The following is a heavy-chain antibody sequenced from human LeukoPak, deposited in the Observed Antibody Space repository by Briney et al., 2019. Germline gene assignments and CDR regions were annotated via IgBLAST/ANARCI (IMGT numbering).Heavy chain of an antibody. D-gene: IGHD1-1*01. V-gene: IGHV4-34*01. CDR2: INHSGST. CDR3: ARELERRYHWFDP. Sequence: SETLSLTCAVYGGSFSGYYWSWIRQPPGKGLEWIGEINHSGSTNYNPSLKSGVTMSVDTSKNQFSLKLSSVTAADTAVYYCARELERRYHWFDPWGQGTLVTVSS. CDR1: GGSFSGYY. J-gene: IGHJ5*02.